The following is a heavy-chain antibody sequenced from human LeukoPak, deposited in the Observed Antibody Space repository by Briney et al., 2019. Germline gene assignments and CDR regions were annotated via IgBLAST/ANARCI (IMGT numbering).Heavy chain of an antibody. V-gene: IGHV4-28*01. CDR1: GYSISSTNW. Sequence: PSETLSLTCAVSGYSISSTNWGWIRQPPGKGLEWIGYIYYSGSTYYNPSLKSRVTMSVDTSKSQFTLKLSSVTAADTAVYYCARQYSSSSYYFDYWGQGTLVTVSS. CDR3: ARQYSSSSYYFDY. J-gene: IGHJ4*02. CDR2: IYYSGST. D-gene: IGHD6-13*01.